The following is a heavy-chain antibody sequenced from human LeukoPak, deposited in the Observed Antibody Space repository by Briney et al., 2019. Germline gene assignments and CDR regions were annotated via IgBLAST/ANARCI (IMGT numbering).Heavy chain of an antibody. CDR2: IGTLSDT. D-gene: IGHD2-8*02. V-gene: IGHV3-13*01. Sequence: GGSLRLSCAASGFTFNIYDMHWVRQATGKGLEWISTIGTLSDTFYAGSVTGRFTISRENAKNSLYLQMNNLGGGDTAMYYCVRGPQCAGPGGPTDDAFDIWGQGTLVTVSS. CDR1: GFTFNIYD. CDR3: VRGPQCAGPGGPTDDAFDI. J-gene: IGHJ3*02.